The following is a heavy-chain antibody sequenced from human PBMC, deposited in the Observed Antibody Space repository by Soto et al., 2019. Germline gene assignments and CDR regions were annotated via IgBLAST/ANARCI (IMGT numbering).Heavy chain of an antibody. CDR3: ARGGARGVIKGPYYYGMDV. D-gene: IGHD3-10*01. CDR1: GGSVSSNSAA. V-gene: IGHV6-1*01. J-gene: IGHJ6*02. CDR2: TYYRSKWYN. Sequence: QTLSLTCAISGGSVSSNSAAWNWIRQSPSRGLEWLGRTYYRSKWYNDYAVSVKSRITINPDTSKNQFSLQLNSVTPEDTAVYHCARGGARGVIKGPYYYGMDVWRQGTT.